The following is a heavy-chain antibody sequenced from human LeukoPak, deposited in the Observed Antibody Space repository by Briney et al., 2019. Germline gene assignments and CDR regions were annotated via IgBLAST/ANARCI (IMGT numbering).Heavy chain of an antibody. CDR3: ARDGPHKGIALFDY. J-gene: IGHJ4*02. Sequence: PGGSLRLSCAASGFTFSSYAMHWVRQAPGKGLEWVAVISYDGSNKYYADSVKGRFTISSDNSKNTLYLQMNSLRAEDTAVYYCARDGPHKGIALFDYWGQGTLVTVSS. D-gene: IGHD2-21*01. V-gene: IGHV3-30-3*01. CDR1: GFTFSSYA. CDR2: ISYDGSNK.